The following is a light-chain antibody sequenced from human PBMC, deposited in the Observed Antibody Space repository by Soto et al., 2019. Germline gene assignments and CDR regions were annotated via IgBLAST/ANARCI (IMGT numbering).Light chain of an antibody. V-gene: IGKV1-5*03. CDR2: KAS. CDR3: QHYNSYSEA. J-gene: IGKJ1*01. Sequence: DIQMTQSPSSLFSSVSERVTITCGASQSISSWLAWYQQKPGKAPKLLIYKASTLKSGVPSRFSGSGSGTEFTLTISSLQPDDFATYYCQHYNSYSEAFGQGTKVDI. CDR1: QSISSW.